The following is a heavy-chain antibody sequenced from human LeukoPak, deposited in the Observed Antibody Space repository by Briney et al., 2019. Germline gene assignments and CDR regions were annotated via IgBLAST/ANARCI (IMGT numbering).Heavy chain of an antibody. V-gene: IGHV3-7*01. D-gene: IGHD3-10*01. CDR2: IRQDGSEK. Sequence: GGSLRLSCEASGFSFSTYWMSGVRQAPGKGLEWVANIRQDGSEKYYVDSVKGRFTISRDIAKQSVFLQMNSLRVEDTAVYYCARLSAMVRGPEDIFYFEYWGLGTLVTVSS. J-gene: IGHJ4*02. CDR1: GFSFSTYW. CDR3: ARLSAMVRGPEDIFYFEY.